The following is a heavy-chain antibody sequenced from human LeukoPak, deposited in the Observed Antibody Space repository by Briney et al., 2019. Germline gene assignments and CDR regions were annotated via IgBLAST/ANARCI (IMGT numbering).Heavy chain of an antibody. Sequence: GASVKVSCKASGYTFTGYYMHWVRQAPGQGVEWMGWINPNSGGTNYAQKFQGRVTMTRDTSISTAYMELSRLRSDDTAVYYCASKAAAGPPTYYYGMDVWGQGPPVTVPS. D-gene: IGHD6-25*01. J-gene: IGHJ6*02. CDR2: INPNSGGT. V-gene: IGHV1-2*02. CDR3: ASKAAAGPPTYYYGMDV. CDR1: GYTFTGYY.